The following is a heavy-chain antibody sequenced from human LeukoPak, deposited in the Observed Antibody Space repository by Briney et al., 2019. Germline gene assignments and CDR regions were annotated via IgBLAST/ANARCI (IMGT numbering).Heavy chain of an antibody. CDR2: IYTSGST. Sequence: SETLSLTCTVSGGSISSYYWSWVRQPAGKGLEWIGRIYTSGSTNYNPSLKSRVTMSVDTSKNQFSLKLSSVTAADTAVYYCARDSEQQLNRGYYYYGMDVWGQGTTVTVSS. J-gene: IGHJ6*02. CDR1: GGSISSYY. CDR3: ARDSEQQLNRGYYYYGMDV. V-gene: IGHV4-4*07. D-gene: IGHD6-13*01.